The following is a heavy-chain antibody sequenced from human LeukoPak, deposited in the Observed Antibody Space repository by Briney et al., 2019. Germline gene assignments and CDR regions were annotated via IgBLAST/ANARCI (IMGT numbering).Heavy chain of an antibody. V-gene: IGHV6-1*01. J-gene: IGHJ4*02. CDR1: GDSVSLNSAA. CDR2: TYYTSEWHN. D-gene: IGHD6-19*01. CDR3: ARDNASGWNHPAD. Sequence: SQTLSLTCAISGDSVSLNSAAWNWIRQSPSRGLEWLGRTYYTSEWHNDYPLSVKSRITISADTSKNQFSLQLTSVTPEDTALYYCARDNASGWNHPADWGQGTLVTVSS.